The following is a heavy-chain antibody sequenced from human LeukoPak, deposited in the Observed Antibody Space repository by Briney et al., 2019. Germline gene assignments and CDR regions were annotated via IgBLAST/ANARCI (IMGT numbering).Heavy chain of an antibody. CDR2: IYYSGST. J-gene: IGHJ5*02. CDR3: ASYSSSWYYSGGFDP. V-gene: IGHV4-39*07. CDR1: GGSISSSSYY. D-gene: IGHD6-13*01. Sequence: SETLSLTCTVSGGSISSSSYYWGWIRQPPGKGLEWIGSIYYSGSTYYNPSLKSRVTISVDTSKNQFSLKLSSVTAADTAVYYCASYSSSWYYSGGFDPWGQGTLVTVSS.